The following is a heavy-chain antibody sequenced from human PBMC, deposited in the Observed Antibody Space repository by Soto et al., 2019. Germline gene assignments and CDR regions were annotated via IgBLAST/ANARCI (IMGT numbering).Heavy chain of an antibody. CDR3: AHNHGDYYYYGMQV. V-gene: IGHV2-5*02. CDR2: IYWDDDK. CDR1: GFSLSTSGVG. D-gene: IGHD4-17*01. Sequence: QITLKESGPTLVKPTQTLTLTCTFSGFSLSTSGVGVGWIRQPPGKALEWLALIYWDDDKHYSPSLKSRLTTTTDTPKNHVVLTMTNMYPVDTATYYCAHNHGDYYYYGMQVWGQGPTVTVSS. J-gene: IGHJ6*02.